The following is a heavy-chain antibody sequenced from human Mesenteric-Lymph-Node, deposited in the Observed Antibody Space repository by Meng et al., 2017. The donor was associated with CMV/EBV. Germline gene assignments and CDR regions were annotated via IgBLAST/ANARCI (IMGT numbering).Heavy chain of an antibody. Sequence: SVKVSCKASGGSFRTYAISWVRQAPGQGLEWVGGIIPVLGTTKYTQKFQGRVTISSDESTSAAYMELRSLRSEDTAIYYCAKELGGGTEYYGMDVWGQGTSVTVSS. J-gene: IGHJ6*02. CDR3: AKELGGGTEYYGMDV. CDR2: IIPVLGTT. V-gene: IGHV1-69*13. D-gene: IGHD3-16*01. CDR1: GGSFRTYA.